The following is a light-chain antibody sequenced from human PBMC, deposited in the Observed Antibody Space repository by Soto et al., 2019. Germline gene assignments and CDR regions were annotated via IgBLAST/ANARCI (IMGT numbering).Light chain of an antibody. Sequence: DVQMTQSPSSLSASVGDRVTITCQASQDISNYLNWYQQKPGEAPKLLIYAASSLQSGVPSRFSGSGSGTDFTLTIGSLQPEDFATYYCQQSYTNPPTFGGGTKVDVK. CDR3: QQSYTNPPT. V-gene: IGKV1-39*01. J-gene: IGKJ4*01. CDR1: QDISNY. CDR2: AAS.